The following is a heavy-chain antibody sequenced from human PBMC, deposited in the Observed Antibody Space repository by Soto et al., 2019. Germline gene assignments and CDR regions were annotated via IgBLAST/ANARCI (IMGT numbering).Heavy chain of an antibody. D-gene: IGHD1-7*01. V-gene: IGHV3-48*03. J-gene: IGHJ4*02. CDR2: ISSSGSTI. Sequence: EVQLVESGGGLVQPGGSLRLSCAASGFTFSSYEMNWVRQAPGKGLEWVSYISSSGSTIYYADSVKGRFTISRDNAKNSLYLQMNSLRAEDTAVYYCASEAWLELKNWGQGNLVTVSS. CDR3: ASEAWLELKN. CDR1: GFTFSSYE.